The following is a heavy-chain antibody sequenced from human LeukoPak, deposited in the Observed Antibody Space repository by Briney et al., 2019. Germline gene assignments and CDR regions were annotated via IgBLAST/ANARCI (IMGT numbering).Heavy chain of an antibody. Sequence: PGGSLRLSCLGSGFNFRYFWMSWVRQAPGKGLEWVANINHDGRETYYADSVKGRFIISRDNAKDSLYLQMNSLRAEDTAVYYCARRWWQQLVVTLFDYWGQGTLVTVSS. D-gene: IGHD6-13*01. J-gene: IGHJ4*02. V-gene: IGHV3-7*01. CDR3: ARRWWQQLVVTLFDY. CDR1: GFNFRYFW. CDR2: INHDGRET.